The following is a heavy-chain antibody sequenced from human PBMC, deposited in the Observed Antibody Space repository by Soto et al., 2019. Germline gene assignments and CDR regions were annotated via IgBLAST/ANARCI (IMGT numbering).Heavy chain of an antibody. CDR3: ARYGYCTNRVWYTAFDI. CDR1: GGSISTGGYY. Sequence: EPLSLTCTVSGGSISTGGYYWSWIRQHPGKGLECIGYIYYSGSTNYNPSLKSRVTISVDTSKNQFSLKLSSVTAADTAVYYCARYGYCTNRVWYTAFDILCQ. CDR2: IYYSGST. D-gene: IGHD2-8*01. J-gene: IGHJ3*02. V-gene: IGHV4-61*08.